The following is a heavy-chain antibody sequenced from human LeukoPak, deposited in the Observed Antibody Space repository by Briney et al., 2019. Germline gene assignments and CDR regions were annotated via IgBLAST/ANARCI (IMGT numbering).Heavy chain of an antibody. CDR2: INHSGST. V-gene: IGHV4-34*01. J-gene: IGHJ5*02. CDR1: GGSFSAYY. CDR3: ARDFGSSGWYPGWFDP. Sequence: SETLSLTCAVYGGSFSAYYWSWIRQPPGKGLEWIGEINHSGSTNYNPSLKSRVTISVDTSKNQFSLKLSSVTAADTAVYYCARDFGSSGWYPGWFDPWGQGTLVTVSS. D-gene: IGHD6-19*01.